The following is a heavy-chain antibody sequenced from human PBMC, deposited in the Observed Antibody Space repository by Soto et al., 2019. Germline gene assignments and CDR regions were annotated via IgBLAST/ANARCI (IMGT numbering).Heavy chain of an antibody. CDR3: ARQGRPGYCTGGNCYPTFDI. Sequence: QMHLQQSGPGLVKPSETLSLTCTVAGSSMSSSAYYWGWIRQPPGKGLGWIGSVYYTGITDSKSSLGSRVSISADTSKNQFSLRLTSLSAADTAIYFCARQGRPGYCTGGNCYPTFDIWGPGTMVTVSS. J-gene: IGHJ3*02. CDR2: VYYTGIT. D-gene: IGHD2-15*01. V-gene: IGHV4-39*01. CDR1: GSSMSSSAYY.